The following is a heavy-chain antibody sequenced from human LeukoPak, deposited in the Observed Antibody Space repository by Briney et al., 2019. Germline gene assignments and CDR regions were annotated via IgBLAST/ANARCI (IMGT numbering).Heavy chain of an antibody. CDR1: GFTFSTYA. CDR3: ATIYGPLRGFFDY. J-gene: IGHJ4*02. V-gene: IGHV3-7*01. CDR2: IKQDGSEK. Sequence: QPGGSLRLSCAASGFTFSTYAMSWVRQAPGKGLEWVANIKQDGSEKYYVASVKGRFTISRDNARNSLYLQMNSLRAEDTAVYYCATIYGPLRGFFDYWGQGTLVTVSS. D-gene: IGHD4-17*01.